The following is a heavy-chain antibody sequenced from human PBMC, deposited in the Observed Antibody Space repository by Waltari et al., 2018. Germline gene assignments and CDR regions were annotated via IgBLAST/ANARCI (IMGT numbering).Heavy chain of an antibody. CDR2: INHSGST. CDR3: AGGEVVPAAMRNMDV. Sequence: QVQLQQWGAGLLKPSETLSLTCAVYGGSFSGYYWSWIRQPPGKGLEWIGEINHSGSTNYNPSLKSQVTISVDTSKNQFSLKLSSVTAADTAVYYCAGGEVVPAAMRNMDVWGKGTTVTISS. CDR1: GGSFSGYY. J-gene: IGHJ6*03. V-gene: IGHV4-34*01. D-gene: IGHD2-2*01.